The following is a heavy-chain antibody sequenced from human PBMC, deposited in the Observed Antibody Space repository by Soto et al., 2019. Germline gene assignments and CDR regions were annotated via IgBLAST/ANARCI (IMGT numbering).Heavy chain of an antibody. CDR3: ARRVIAESWFDP. V-gene: IGHV4-39*01. Sequence: SETLSLTCTVSGGSIRSSDYYWGWIRQPPGKGLEWIGSIYYSGSTYYNPSLKSRVTISVDTSKNQFSLKLSSVTAADTAVYYCARRVIAESWFDPWGQGTLVTVSS. CDR1: GGSIRSSDYY. CDR2: IYYSGST. J-gene: IGHJ5*02.